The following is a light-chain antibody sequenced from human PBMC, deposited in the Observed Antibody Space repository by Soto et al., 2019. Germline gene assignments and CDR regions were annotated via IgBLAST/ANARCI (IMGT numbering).Light chain of an antibody. J-gene: IGKJ1*01. CDR2: AAS. V-gene: IGKV3-20*01. Sequence: EIVLTQSPGTLSLSPGERATLSCRATQSVSSNYLAWYQQKPGQAPRLLIYAASNRITGIPDRFSGSGSGTDFTLTISRLEPEDFAVYHCHQYGSPPRTFGQGTKVEIK. CDR1: QSVSSNY. CDR3: HQYGSPPRT.